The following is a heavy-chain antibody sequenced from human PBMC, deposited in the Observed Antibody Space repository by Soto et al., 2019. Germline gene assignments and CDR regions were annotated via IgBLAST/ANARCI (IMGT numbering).Heavy chain of an antibody. CDR2: IKSKPHGETT. CDR3: ATGGYFLDY. CDR1: GFIFSNAW. Sequence: EVQMVESGGGLVKPGRSLGLSCAASGFIFSNAWMNWVRQAPGKGLEWVGRIKSKPHGETTDYAAPVKGRFTISRDDSKNTVYMQMNSLKSEDTAVYFCATGGYFLDYWGQGTLVTASS. D-gene: IGHD3-9*01. J-gene: IGHJ4*02. V-gene: IGHV3-15*07.